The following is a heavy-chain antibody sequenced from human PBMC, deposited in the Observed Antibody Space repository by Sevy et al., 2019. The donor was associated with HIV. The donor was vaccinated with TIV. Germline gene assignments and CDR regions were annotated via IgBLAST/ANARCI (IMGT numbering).Heavy chain of an antibody. CDR1: GGSISSSNYY. D-gene: IGHD3-22*01. V-gene: IGHV4-39*01. Sequence: LLQLRETLSLTCTVSGGSISSSNYYWGWIRQPPGKGLEWIANIYYTGSTYYNPSLKSRVTIFADTSKNQFSLKLSSVTAADTAVYYCARQMHYYDSAGYYHWDYWGQGTLVTVSS. CDR2: IYYTGST. CDR3: ARQMHYYDSAGYYHWDY. J-gene: IGHJ4*02.